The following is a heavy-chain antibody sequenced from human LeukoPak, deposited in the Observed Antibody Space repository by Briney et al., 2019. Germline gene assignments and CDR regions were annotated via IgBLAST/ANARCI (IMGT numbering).Heavy chain of an antibody. V-gene: IGHV4-4*07. Sequence: SETLSLTCTVPGGSISSYYWSWIRQPAGKGLEWIGRIYTSGGTNYNPSLKSRVTMSVDTSKNQFSLKLSSVTAADTAVYYCARDLVWFGEGDWFDPWGQGTLVTVSS. CDR1: GGSISSYY. CDR2: IYTSGGT. J-gene: IGHJ5*02. D-gene: IGHD3-10*01. CDR3: ARDLVWFGEGDWFDP.